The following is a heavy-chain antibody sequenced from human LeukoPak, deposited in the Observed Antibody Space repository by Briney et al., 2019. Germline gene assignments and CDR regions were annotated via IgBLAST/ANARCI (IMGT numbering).Heavy chain of an antibody. V-gene: IGHV4-59*11. CDR3: ARDPVGAEHAFDI. D-gene: IGHD3-16*01. CDR2: IYYSGST. Sequence: SETLSLTCTVSGGSISSHYWSWIRQPPGKGLEWIGYIYYSGSTNYNPSLKSRVTISVDTSKNQFSLKLSSVTAADTAVYYCARDPVGAEHAFDIWGQGTMVTVSS. CDR1: GGSISSHY. J-gene: IGHJ3*02.